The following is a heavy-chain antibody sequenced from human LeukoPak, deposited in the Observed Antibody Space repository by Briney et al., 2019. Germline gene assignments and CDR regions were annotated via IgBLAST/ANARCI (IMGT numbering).Heavy chain of an antibody. V-gene: IGHV4-39*02. CDR3: ARDEGLAALPGWFDP. CDR1: GGSISSGSYY. D-gene: IGHD2-15*01. Sequence: PSETLSLTCTVSGGSISSGSYYWGWIRQPPGKGLEWLGTVFYSGTTYYNPSLKSRVTISVDTSKNQFSLGLRSVTAADTAVYYCARDEGLAALPGWFDPWGQGTLVTVSS. CDR2: VFYSGTT. J-gene: IGHJ5*02.